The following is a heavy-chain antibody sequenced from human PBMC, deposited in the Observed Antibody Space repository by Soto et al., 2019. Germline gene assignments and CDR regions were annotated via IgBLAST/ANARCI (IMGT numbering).Heavy chain of an antibody. CDR2: IDPSDSYT. D-gene: IGHD3-22*01. Sequence: TGESLKISCKGSGYSFTSYWMSWVRQMPGKGLEWMGRIDPSDSYTNYSPSFQGHVTISADKSISTAYLQWSSLKASDTAMYYCARGTTYYYDSSGYYWDDYWGQGTLVTVSS. J-gene: IGHJ4*02. CDR1: GYSFTSYW. V-gene: IGHV5-10-1*01. CDR3: ARGTTYYYDSSGYYWDDY.